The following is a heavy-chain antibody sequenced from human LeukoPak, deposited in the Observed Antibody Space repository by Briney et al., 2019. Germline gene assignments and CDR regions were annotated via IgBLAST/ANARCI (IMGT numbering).Heavy chain of an antibody. V-gene: IGHV3-74*01. CDR2: INSDGSST. D-gene: IGHD6-6*01. Sequence: GRSLRLSCAASGLTFSSYWMHWVRQAPGKGLVWVSHINSDGSSTNYADSVKGRFAISRDNAKNTLYLQMNSLRAEDTAVYYCARTGIAARPTVWFDPWGQGTLVTVSS. CDR3: ARTGIAARPTVWFDP. CDR1: GLTFSSYW. J-gene: IGHJ5*02.